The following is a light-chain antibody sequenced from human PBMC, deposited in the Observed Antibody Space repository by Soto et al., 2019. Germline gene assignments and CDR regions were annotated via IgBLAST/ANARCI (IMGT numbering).Light chain of an antibody. Sequence: SSELTQPPSGSVSPGQTASITCSGDKLGDKYACWYQQKPGQSPVLVIYQDTKRPSGIPERFSGSKSGNTATLTISGTQAMDEADYYCQAWDSSTVVFGGGTKLTVL. CDR3: QAWDSSTVV. CDR1: KLGDKY. CDR2: QDT. V-gene: IGLV3-1*01. J-gene: IGLJ2*01.